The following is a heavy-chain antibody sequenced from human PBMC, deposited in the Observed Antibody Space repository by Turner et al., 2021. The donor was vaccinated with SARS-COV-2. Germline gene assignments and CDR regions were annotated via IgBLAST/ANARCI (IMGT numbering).Heavy chain of an antibody. Sequence: QVQLVVYGGGVVQPGRSLRLPCAAFGFTFSSYDMYWVRLGPGKGLEWVAVTSDDGSKKYYAYSCKGRFTIARDNSKNTLYLQMNSLRAEDTAVYDCEKQQGLYSNPMYYFDYWGQGTLVTVSS. D-gene: IGHD4-4*01. CDR1: GFTFSSYD. J-gene: IGHJ4*02. CDR3: EKQQGLYSNPMYYFDY. V-gene: IGHV3-30*18. CDR2: TSDDGSKK.